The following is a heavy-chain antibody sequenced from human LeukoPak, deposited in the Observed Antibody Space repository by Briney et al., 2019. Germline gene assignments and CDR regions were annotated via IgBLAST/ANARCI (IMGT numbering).Heavy chain of an antibody. Sequence: SETLSLTCTVSGGSISSSSYYWSWIRQPPGTGLEWIGEINHSGSTNYNPSLKSRVTISVDTSKNQFSLKLSSVTAADTAVYYCARLHSSSWNDYWGQGTLVTVSS. J-gene: IGHJ4*02. V-gene: IGHV4-39*07. D-gene: IGHD6-13*01. CDR3: ARLHSSSWNDY. CDR2: INHSGST. CDR1: GGSISSSSYY.